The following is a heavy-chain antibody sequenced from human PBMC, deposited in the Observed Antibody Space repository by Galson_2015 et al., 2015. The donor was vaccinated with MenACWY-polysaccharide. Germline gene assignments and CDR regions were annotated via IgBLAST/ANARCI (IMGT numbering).Heavy chain of an antibody. CDR1: GFTFRNYA. J-gene: IGHJ5*02. CDR3: AKKGCTTTSCTDNWFHP. CDR2: ITGAGGAT. V-gene: IGHV3-23*01. D-gene: IGHD2-2*01. Sequence: SLRLSGAASGFTFRNYAMTWGRQAPGTGLECASAITGAGGATYYADSGKGRLTLSRANHENSLYLQMTSLRAEDTAVYYCAKKGCTTTSCTDNWFHPWGRGTLVTVSP.